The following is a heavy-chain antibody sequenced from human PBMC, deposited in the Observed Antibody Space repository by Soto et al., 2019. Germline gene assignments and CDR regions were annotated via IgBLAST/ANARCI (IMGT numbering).Heavy chain of an antibody. CDR3: AKDTAMVTGAFDI. J-gene: IGHJ3*02. D-gene: IGHD5-18*01. CDR1: GFTFSSYA. Sequence: GGSLRLSCAASGFTFSSYAMSWVRQAPGKGLEWVSAISGSGGSTYYADSVKGRFTISRDNSKNTLCLQMNSLRAEDTAVYYCAKDTAMVTGAFDIWGQGTMVTVSS. V-gene: IGHV3-23*01. CDR2: ISGSGGST.